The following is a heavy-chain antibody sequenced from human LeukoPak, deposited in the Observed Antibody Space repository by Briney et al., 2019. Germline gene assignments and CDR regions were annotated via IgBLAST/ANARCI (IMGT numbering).Heavy chain of an antibody. Sequence: SETLSLTCTVSGGSISSSSYYWGWIRQPPGKGLEWIGSIYYSGSTYYNPSLKSRVTISVDTSKNQFSLKLCSVTAADTAVYYCAREGFFFDYWGQGTLVTVSS. CDR2: IYYSGST. CDR1: GGSISSSSYY. J-gene: IGHJ4*02. V-gene: IGHV4-39*07. CDR3: AREGFFFDY.